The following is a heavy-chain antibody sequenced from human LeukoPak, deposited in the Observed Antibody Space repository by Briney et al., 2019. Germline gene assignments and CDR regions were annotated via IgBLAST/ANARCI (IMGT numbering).Heavy chain of an antibody. CDR2: ISYDGSNK. J-gene: IGHJ4*02. D-gene: IGHD6-19*01. Sequence: GGSLRLSCAASGFTFSSYAMHWVRQAPGKGLEWVAVISYDGSNKYYADSVKGRFTISRDNSRNTLYLQMNSLRAEDTAVYYCAREFLKGPVAGTRPNYWGQGTLVTVSS. CDR3: AREFLKGPVAGTRPNY. CDR1: GFTFSSYA. V-gene: IGHV3-30-3*01.